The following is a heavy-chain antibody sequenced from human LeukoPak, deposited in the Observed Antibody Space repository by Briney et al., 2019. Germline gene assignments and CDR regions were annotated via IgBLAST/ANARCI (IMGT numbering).Heavy chain of an antibody. V-gene: IGHV4-59*01. J-gene: IGHJ3*02. D-gene: IGHD3-16*01. CDR2: IYYSGST. CDR1: GGSISSYY. Sequence: SETLSLTCTVSGGSISSYYWSWIRQPPGKGLEWIGYIYYSGSTNYNPSLKSRVTISVDTSKNQFSLKLSSVTAADTAVYYCARGYEPEAVDAFDIWGQGTMVTASS. CDR3: ARGYEPEAVDAFDI.